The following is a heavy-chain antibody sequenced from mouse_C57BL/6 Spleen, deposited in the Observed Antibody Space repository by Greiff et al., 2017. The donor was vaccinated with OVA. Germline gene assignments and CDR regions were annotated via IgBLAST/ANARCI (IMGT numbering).Heavy chain of an antibody. D-gene: IGHD1-1*01. CDR2: IDPSDSET. Sequence: QVHVKQPGAELVRPGSSVKLSCKASGYTFTSYWMHWVKQRPIQGLEWIGNIDPSDSETHYNQKFKDKATLTVDKSSSTAYMQLSSLTSEDSAVYYCAGDYGSLTGVAYWGQGTLVTVSA. CDR3: AGDYGSLTGVAY. J-gene: IGHJ3*01. V-gene: IGHV1-52*01. CDR1: GYTFTSYW.